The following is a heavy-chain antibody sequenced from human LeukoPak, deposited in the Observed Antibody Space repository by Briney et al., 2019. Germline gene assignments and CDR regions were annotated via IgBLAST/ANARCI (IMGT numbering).Heavy chain of an antibody. V-gene: IGHV3-21*01. CDR3: ARDRVESSGYYYYYGMDV. CDR1: GFTFSSYS. Sequence: GGSLRLSCAASGFTFSSYSMNWVRQAPGKGLEWVSSISSSSSYIYYADSVKGRFTISRDNAKNSLYLQMNSLRAEDTAVYYCARDRVESSGYYYYYGMDVWGQGTTVTVSS. J-gene: IGHJ6*02. D-gene: IGHD3-22*01. CDR2: ISSSSSYI.